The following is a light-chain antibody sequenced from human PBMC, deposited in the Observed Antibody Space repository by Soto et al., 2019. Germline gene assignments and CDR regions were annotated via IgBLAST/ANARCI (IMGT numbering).Light chain of an antibody. Sequence: DIQMSQYPNTLSASVGDRVTITCRASQTISIFLNWYQQKPGKAPKLLIYGASTLQGRVPSRFSGSGSGTEFTLTICRLQPEDFATYYCQRSYGSPLWTFAQGTKVDIK. V-gene: IGKV1-39*01. CDR2: GAS. CDR3: QRSYGSPLWT. CDR1: QTISIF. J-gene: IGKJ1*01.